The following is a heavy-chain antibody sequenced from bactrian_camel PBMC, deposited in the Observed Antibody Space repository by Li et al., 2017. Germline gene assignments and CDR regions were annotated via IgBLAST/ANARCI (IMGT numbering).Heavy chain of an antibody. D-gene: IGHD3*01. V-gene: IGHV3S55*01. J-gene: IGHJ6*01. CDR1: GGAPFGAD. CDR2: IASDGFT. Sequence: QVQLVESGGGLVQVGETLRLSCTIFGGAPFGADMGWYRQAPGNECELVSSIASDGFTYYADSVKGRFTISQDNAKNKVYLQMIGLKPEDTAVYYCAAGAPEAGRSLVGGCPQRIGYWGQGTQVTVS. CDR3: AAGAPEAGRSLVGGCPQRIGY.